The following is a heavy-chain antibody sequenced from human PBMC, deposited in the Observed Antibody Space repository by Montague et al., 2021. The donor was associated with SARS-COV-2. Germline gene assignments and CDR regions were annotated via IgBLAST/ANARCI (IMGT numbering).Heavy chain of an antibody. V-gene: IGHV4-59*13. J-gene: IGHJ6*02. CDR1: GGSISRYY. D-gene: IGHD3-10*01. CDR2: IDYRGST. Sequence: SETLSLTCTVSGGSISRYYWSWIRQSPGKGLEWIGYIDYRGSTNYSPSLKSRVSISVDTSKNQVSLKLNSVTAVDSAVYYCSRLDMVRRFVAEYYYYYYGLDVWGQGTTVTVSS. CDR3: SRLDMVRRFVAEYYYYYYGLDV.